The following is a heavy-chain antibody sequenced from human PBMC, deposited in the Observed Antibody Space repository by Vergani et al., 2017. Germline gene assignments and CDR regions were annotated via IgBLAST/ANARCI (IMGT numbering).Heavy chain of an antibody. CDR2: IYYSGST. CDR1: GGSISSYY. D-gene: IGHD3-3*01. J-gene: IGHJ4*02. Sequence: QVQLQESGPGLVKPSETLSLTCTVSGGSISSYYWSWIRQPPGKGLEWIGYIYYSGSTNYNPSLKSRVTISVDTSKNQFSLKLSSVTAADTAVYYCARGKLYDFWSIDYWGQGTLVTVSS. V-gene: IGHV4-59*01. CDR3: ARGKLYDFWSIDY.